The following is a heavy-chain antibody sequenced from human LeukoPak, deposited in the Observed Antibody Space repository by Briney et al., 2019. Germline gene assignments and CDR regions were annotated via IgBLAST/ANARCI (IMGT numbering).Heavy chain of an antibody. J-gene: IGHJ3*02. CDR3: ARLSPDGFDI. Sequence: SETLSLTCAVSGGSITSSKWWTWVRQPPGKGLEWIGESYHSRSTNYNPSLKRRVTISVDKSKKQFSLKLSSVTAADTAVYYCARLSPDGFDIWGQGTMVTVFS. CDR1: GGSITSSKW. D-gene: IGHD2/OR15-2a*01. V-gene: IGHV4-4*02. CDR2: SYHSRST.